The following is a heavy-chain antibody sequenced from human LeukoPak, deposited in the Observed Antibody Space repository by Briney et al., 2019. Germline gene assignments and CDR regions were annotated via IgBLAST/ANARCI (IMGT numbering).Heavy chain of an antibody. CDR3: ARVRPRGYYDSSGYYGNYYMDV. CDR1: GASINNYY. CDR2: IYYSGST. V-gene: IGHV4-59*01. D-gene: IGHD3-22*01. J-gene: IGHJ6*03. Sequence: SETLSLTCAVSGASINNYYWSWIRQPPGKGLEWIGYIYYSGSTSYNPSLKTRVTISVDTSKNQLSLKLTSVTAADTAVYYCARVRPRGYYDSSGYYGNYYMDVWGKGTTVTVSS.